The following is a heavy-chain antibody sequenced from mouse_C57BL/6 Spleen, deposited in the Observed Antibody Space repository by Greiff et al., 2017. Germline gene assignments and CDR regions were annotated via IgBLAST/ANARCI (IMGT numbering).Heavy chain of an antibody. CDR2: LHPICGST. J-gene: IGHJ3*01. D-gene: IGHD3-2*02. V-gene: IGHV1-64*01. Sequence: FQLQQPGAELVKPGASVQLSCTASCYTFPSYWMPWLQQRPGHGLAWIGLLHPICGSTNYNEKFKSKATLTVDKSSSTAYMQLSSLTSEDSAVYYCAREGQLRSFAYWGQGTLVTVAA. CDR1: CYTFPSYW. CDR3: AREGQLRSFAY.